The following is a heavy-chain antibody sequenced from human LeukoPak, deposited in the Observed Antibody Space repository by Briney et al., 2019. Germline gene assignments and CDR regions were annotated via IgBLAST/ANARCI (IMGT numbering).Heavy chain of an antibody. V-gene: IGHV3-23*01. CDR2: ISGSGVST. CDR1: RFTFSSYA. CDR3: AKASSSGYYRPLDY. J-gene: IGHJ4*02. D-gene: IGHD6-19*01. Sequence: GGSLRLSCAASRFTFSSYAMTWVRQAPGKGLEWVSAISGSGVSTYYADSAKGRFTISRDNSKNTLYLQMNSLRAEDTAIYFCAKASSSGYYRPLDYWGQGTLVTVSS.